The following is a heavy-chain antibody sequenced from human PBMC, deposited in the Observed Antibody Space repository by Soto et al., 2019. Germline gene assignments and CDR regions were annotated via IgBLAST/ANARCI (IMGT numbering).Heavy chain of an antibody. Sequence: VKVSCKASGYTFTSYGIHWVRQAPGQRLEWMGWINAANGDTKYSPKFQGRVTITRDTSASTAYMELSSLRSEDTAVYYCVRRHVSATGIDCFDPWRQGTLVTVSS. J-gene: IGHJ5*02. CDR1: GYTFTSYG. CDR2: INAANGDT. D-gene: IGHD6-13*01. CDR3: VRRHVSATGIDCFDP. V-gene: IGHV1-3*01.